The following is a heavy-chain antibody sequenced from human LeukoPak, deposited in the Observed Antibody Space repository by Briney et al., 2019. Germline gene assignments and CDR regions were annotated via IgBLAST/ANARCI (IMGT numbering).Heavy chain of an antibody. Sequence: SETLPLTCTVSGGSISSYYWGWIRHPPGKGLERIGSNSYSGSTYYNPSLKRRVTISVDTNKNQFSLRLTSVPAADTAVYYWARHSYEQLGAVDYWGQGTLVTVSS. D-gene: IGHD1/OR15-1a*01. CDR1: GGSISSYY. V-gene: IGHV4-39*01. J-gene: IGHJ4*02. CDR3: ARHSYEQLGAVDY. CDR2: NSYSGST.